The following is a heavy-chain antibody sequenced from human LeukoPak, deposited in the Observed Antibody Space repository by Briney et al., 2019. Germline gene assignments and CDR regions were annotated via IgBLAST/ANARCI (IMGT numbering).Heavy chain of an antibody. CDR3: ARAYLSRETYYYYYYGMDV. Sequence: PGGSLRLSCAASGFTFTSYGMHWVRQAPGKGLEWVAVISYDGSNKYYADSVKGRFTISRDNSKNTLYLQMNSLRAEDTAVYYCARAYLSRETYYYYYYGMDVWGQGTTVTVSS. CDR2: ISYDGSNK. V-gene: IGHV3-30*03. CDR1: GFTFTSYG. D-gene: IGHD2/OR15-2a*01. J-gene: IGHJ6*02.